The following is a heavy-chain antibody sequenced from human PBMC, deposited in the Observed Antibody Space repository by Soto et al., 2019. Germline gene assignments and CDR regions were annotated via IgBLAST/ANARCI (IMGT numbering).Heavy chain of an antibody. D-gene: IGHD3-22*01. CDR2: IYHSGST. CDR3: ARGTYYYDSSGYCLDY. Sequence: TLSLTCAVSGGSISSSNWWSWVRQPPGKGLEWIGEIYHSGSTNYNSSLKSRVTISVDTSKNQFSLKLSSVTAADTAVYYCARGTYYYDSSGYCLDYWGQGTLVTVSS. V-gene: IGHV4-4*02. J-gene: IGHJ4*02. CDR1: GGSISSSNW.